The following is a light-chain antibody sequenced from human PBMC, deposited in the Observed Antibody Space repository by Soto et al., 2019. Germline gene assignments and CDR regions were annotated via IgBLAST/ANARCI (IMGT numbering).Light chain of an antibody. Sequence: DIQMTQSPSTLSASVGDRVTITCRASQSLSSWLAWYQQKPGKAPNLLIYDASSLESGVPSRFSGSGSGTEFTLTVSRLQPDDFATYSCQQYNSYGWTFGQGTKVEIK. J-gene: IGKJ1*01. CDR1: QSLSSW. V-gene: IGKV1-5*01. CDR3: QQYNSYGWT. CDR2: DAS.